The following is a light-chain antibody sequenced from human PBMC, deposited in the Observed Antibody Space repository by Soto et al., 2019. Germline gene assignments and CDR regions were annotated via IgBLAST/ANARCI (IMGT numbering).Light chain of an antibody. Sequence: DIPMTQSPSAMSASVGDRVTITCRASQGINNYLAWFQQKPGKAPKRLIYGVSSLQSGVPSRFSGSGSGTEFTLTISSLQPEDFATYYCLRHNSYPLTFGGGTKVEI. CDR3: LRHNSYPLT. V-gene: IGKV1-17*03. CDR1: QGINNY. J-gene: IGKJ4*01. CDR2: GVS.